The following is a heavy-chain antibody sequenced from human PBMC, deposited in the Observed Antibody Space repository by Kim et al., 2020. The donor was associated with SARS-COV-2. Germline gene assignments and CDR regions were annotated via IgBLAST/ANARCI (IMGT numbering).Heavy chain of an antibody. D-gene: IGHD2-15*01. J-gene: IGHJ3*01. Sequence: GESLKISCKGSGYNFPNYWIGWVRLMPGKGLEWMGIIYPGDSDTRYSPSFQGQVTMSVDRTISTAYLQLSSLKASDNAMYYCARRHGYCSGSSCLGADAFDVWGQGTMATVSS. V-gene: IGHV5-51*01. CDR2: IYPGDSDT. CDR1: GYNFPNYW. CDR3: ARRHGYCSGSSCLGADAFDV.